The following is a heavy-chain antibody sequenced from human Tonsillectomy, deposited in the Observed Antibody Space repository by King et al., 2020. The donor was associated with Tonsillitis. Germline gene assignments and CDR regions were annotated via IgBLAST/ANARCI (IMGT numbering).Heavy chain of an antibody. CDR2: IGGSGGST. CDR3: AKDVDILVVTGHGMDV. V-gene: IGHV3-23*04. D-gene: IGHD2-21*02. Sequence: VQLVESGGGLEQPGGSLRLSCAVSGFTFSSHAMNWVRQAPGKGLEWVSGIGGSGGSTSYADSVRGRFTIFRDNSKNTLYLQMNSLRAEDTAVYYCAKDVDILVVTGHGMDVWGQGTTVTVSS. CDR1: GFTFSSHA. J-gene: IGHJ6*02.